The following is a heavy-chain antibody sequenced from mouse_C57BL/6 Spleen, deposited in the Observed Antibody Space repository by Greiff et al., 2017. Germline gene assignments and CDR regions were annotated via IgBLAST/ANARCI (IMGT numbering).Heavy chain of an antibody. V-gene: IGHV1-26*01. CDR2: INPNNGGT. CDR1: GYTFTDYY. J-gene: IGHJ2*01. D-gene: IGHD1-1*01. Sequence: EVQLQQSGPELVKPGASVKISCKASGYTFTDYYMNWVKQSHGKSLEWIGDINPNNGGTSYNQKFKGKDTLTVDKSSSTAYMELRSLTSEDSAVXYCAREGSSFDYWGQGTTLTVSS. CDR3: AREGSSFDY.